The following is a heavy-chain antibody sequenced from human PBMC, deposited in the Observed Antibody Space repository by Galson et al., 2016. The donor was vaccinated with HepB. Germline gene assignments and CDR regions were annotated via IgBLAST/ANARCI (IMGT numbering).Heavy chain of an antibody. Sequence: TLSLTCSVFGGSISSSGHYWSWIRQHPGKGLEWIGYIFYSGSTYYNPSLKSRVTISIDTSKNQFSPKLNSVTGADTAVYYCARVSLIYYYYMDVWGKGTTVTVSS. J-gene: IGHJ6*03. V-gene: IGHV4-31*03. CDR3: ARVSLIYYYYMDV. D-gene: IGHD2-21*01. CDR2: IFYSGST. CDR1: GGSISSSGHY.